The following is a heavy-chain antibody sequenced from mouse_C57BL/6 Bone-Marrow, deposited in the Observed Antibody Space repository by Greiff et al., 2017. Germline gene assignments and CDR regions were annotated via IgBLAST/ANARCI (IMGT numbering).Heavy chain of an antibody. Sequence: EVNLVESGGGLVQSGRSLRLSCATSGFTFSDFYMEWVRQAPGKGLEWIAASRNKANDYTTEYSASVKGRFIVSRDTSQSILYLQMNALRAEDTAIYYCARGYDYDYAMDYWGQGTSVTVSS. J-gene: IGHJ4*01. CDR3: ARGYDYDYAMDY. CDR1: GFTFSDFY. CDR2: SRNKANDYTT. V-gene: IGHV7-1*01. D-gene: IGHD2-4*01.